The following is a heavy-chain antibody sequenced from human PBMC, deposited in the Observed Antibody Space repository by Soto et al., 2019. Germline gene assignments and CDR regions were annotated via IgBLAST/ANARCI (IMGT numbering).Heavy chain of an antibody. CDR1: GFTLSNYA. J-gene: IGHJ4*02. Sequence: VGSLRLSCAASGFTLSNYAMSWVRQAPGKGLEWVSTISASGGGTYYADSVKGRFTISRENSKSTLYLQMNSLRAEDTAVYSCAKVAYYYSSPSFDHWGQGTRVTSPQ. CDR3: AKVAYYYSSPSFDH. V-gene: IGHV3-23*01. D-gene: IGHD3-22*01. CDR2: ISASGGGT.